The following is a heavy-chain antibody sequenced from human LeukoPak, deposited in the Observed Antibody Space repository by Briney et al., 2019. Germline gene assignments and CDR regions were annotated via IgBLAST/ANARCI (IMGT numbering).Heavy chain of an antibody. J-gene: IGHJ3*02. Sequence: GGFLRLSCAASGFTFRSYTMNWVRQAPGKGLEWVSSISSSTAYLYYADSVGGRFTVSRDNTQNSLYLQMSSLRAEDTAVYYCAREGLLTRLSSGDAFDIWGQGTMVTVSS. CDR3: AREGLLTRLSSGDAFDI. CDR1: GFTFRSYT. CDR2: ISSSTAYL. D-gene: IGHD3-16*01. V-gene: IGHV3-21*01.